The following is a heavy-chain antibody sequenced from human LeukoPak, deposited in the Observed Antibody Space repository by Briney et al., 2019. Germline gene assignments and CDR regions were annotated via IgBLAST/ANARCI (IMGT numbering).Heavy chain of an antibody. V-gene: IGHV4-39*01. CDR1: GDSISSSSYY. CDR2: IYYGGST. D-gene: IGHD7-27*01. CDR3: ARQPTGDFYVFDI. J-gene: IGHJ3*02. Sequence: SETLSLTCTVSGDSISSSSYYWGWIRQPPGKGLEWIGSIYYGGSTYHNPSLKSRVTISVDTSKNQFSLKLSSVTAADTAVYYCARQPTGDFYVFDIWGQGTMVTVSS.